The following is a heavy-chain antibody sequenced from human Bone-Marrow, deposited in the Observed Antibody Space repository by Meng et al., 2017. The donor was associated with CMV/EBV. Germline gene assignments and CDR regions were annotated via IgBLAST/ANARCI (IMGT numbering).Heavy chain of an antibody. Sequence: ASVKVSCKASGYTFTGYYMHWVRQAPGQGLEWMGWINPNSGGTNYAQKFQGRVTMTRDTSISTAYMELSRLRSDDTAVYYCARWKPVTMIRGYYYGMDVWGQGTTVTVSS. CDR2: INPNSGGT. D-gene: IGHD3-10*01. J-gene: IGHJ6*02. CDR1: GYTFTGYY. V-gene: IGHV1-2*02. CDR3: ARWKPVTMIRGYYYGMDV.